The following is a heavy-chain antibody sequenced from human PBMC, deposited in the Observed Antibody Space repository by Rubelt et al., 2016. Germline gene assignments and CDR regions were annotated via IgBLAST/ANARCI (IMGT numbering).Heavy chain of an antibody. CDR3: ARRLHPPAGFDY. CDR2: IYYSGST. V-gene: IGHV4-39*07. Sequence: QLQLQESGPGLVKPSETLSLTCTVSGGSISSSSYYWGWIRQPPGKGLEWIGSIYYSGSTYYNPFLRSRVTISVETSKNQCSLKLSAVTAADTAVYYGARRLHPPAGFDYWGQGTLVTVSS. D-gene: IGHD4-11*01. CDR1: GGSISSSSYY. J-gene: IGHJ4*02.